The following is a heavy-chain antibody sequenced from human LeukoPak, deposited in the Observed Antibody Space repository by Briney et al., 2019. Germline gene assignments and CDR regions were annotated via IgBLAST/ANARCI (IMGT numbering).Heavy chain of an antibody. CDR2: VSGSGGST. V-gene: IGHV3-23*01. CDR3: AKGAASRGYTYVAN. CDR1: AFTFSSYA. J-gene: IGHJ4*02. D-gene: IGHD5-18*01. Sequence: PGGSLRLSCAASAFTFSSYAMIWVRQAPGKGLEWVSTVSGSGGSTYYADSVKGRFTISRDNANNTLYLQMHSLRAEDTAVYCAKGAASRGYTYVANWGQGTLVSVSS.